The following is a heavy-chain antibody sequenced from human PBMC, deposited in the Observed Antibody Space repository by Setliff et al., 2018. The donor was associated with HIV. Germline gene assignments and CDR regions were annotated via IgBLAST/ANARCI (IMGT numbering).Heavy chain of an antibody. J-gene: IGHJ4*02. CDR2: IKSENDGGTT. CDR1: GFTFTTYW. Sequence: PGGSLRLSCAASGFTFTTYWMHWVRRAPGKGLEWVGRIKSENDGGTTDYAAPVKGRFTISRDDSKGTVYLQMSSLRVEDTAVYYCAREGITGTTLHPYWGQGTLVTVSS. V-gene: IGHV3-15*01. CDR3: AREGITGTTLHPY. D-gene: IGHD1-7*01.